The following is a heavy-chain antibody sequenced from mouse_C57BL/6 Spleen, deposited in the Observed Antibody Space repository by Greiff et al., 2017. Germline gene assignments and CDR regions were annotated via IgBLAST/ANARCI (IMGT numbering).Heavy chain of an antibody. CDR1: GYTFTSYW. D-gene: IGHD1-1*01. Sequence: QVQLQQPGAELVKPGASVKMSCKASGYTFTSYWLTWVKQRPGQGLEWIGDIYPGSGSTNYNEKFKSKATLTVDTSSSTAYMQLSSLTSEDSAVYYCARSKYYGSSIYWYFDVWGTGTTVTVSS. CDR3: ARSKYYGSSIYWYFDV. CDR2: IYPGSGST. J-gene: IGHJ1*03. V-gene: IGHV1-55*01.